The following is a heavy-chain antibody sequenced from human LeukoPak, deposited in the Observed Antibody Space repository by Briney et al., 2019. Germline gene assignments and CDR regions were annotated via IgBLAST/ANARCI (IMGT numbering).Heavy chain of an antibody. Sequence: PGRSLRLSCAASGFTFSSYGMHWVRQAPGKGLEWVAVISYDGSNKYYADSVKGRFTISRDNSKNTLYLQMNSLRAEDTAVYYCAKDYGGWRFGGFDYWGQGTLVTVSS. D-gene: IGHD3-10*01. J-gene: IGHJ4*02. CDR3: AKDYGGWRFGGFDY. CDR1: GFTFSSYG. V-gene: IGHV3-30*18. CDR2: ISYDGSNK.